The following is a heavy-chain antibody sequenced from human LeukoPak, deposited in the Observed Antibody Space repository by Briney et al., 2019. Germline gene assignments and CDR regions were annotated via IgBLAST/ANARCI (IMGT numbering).Heavy chain of an antibody. D-gene: IGHD6-13*01. Sequence: GGSLRLSCAASGFTFSSYTMHWVRQDPGKGLEGVAVISYDGSNKYYADSVKGRFTISRDNSKNTLYLQMNSLRAEDTAVYYCARGYSQYFQHWGQGTLVTVSS. V-gene: IGHV3-30*04. J-gene: IGHJ1*01. CDR2: ISYDGSNK. CDR3: ARGYSQYFQH. CDR1: GFTFSSYT.